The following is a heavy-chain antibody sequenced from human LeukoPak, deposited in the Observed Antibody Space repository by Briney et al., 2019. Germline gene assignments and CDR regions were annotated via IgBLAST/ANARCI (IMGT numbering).Heavy chain of an antibody. V-gene: IGHV1-69*06. Sequence: GASVKVPCKASGGTFSSYAISWVRQAPGQGLEWMGGIIPIFGTANYAQKFQGRVTITADKSTSTAYMELSSLRSEDTAVYYCARWRFGEYPYYYYYYMDVWGKGTTVTVSS. J-gene: IGHJ6*03. CDR3: ARWRFGEYPYYYYYYMDV. CDR2: IIPIFGTA. CDR1: GGTFSSYA. D-gene: IGHD3-10*01.